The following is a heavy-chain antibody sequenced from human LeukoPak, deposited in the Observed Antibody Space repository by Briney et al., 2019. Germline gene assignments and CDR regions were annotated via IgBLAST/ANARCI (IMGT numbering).Heavy chain of an antibody. CDR1: GFTFSSYA. Sequence: GGSLRLSCAASGFTFSSYAMSWVRQAPGKGLEWVSAISGSGGSTYYADSVKGRFTISRDYSKNTLYLQMNSLRAEDTAVYYCAKRRTSSGWSFDYWGQGTLVTVSS. CDR2: ISGSGGST. CDR3: AKRRTSSGWSFDY. V-gene: IGHV3-23*01. J-gene: IGHJ4*02. D-gene: IGHD6-19*01.